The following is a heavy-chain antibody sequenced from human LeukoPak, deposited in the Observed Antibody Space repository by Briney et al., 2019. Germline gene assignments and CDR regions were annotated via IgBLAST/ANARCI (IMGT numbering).Heavy chain of an antibody. Sequence: EASVKVSCKASGYTFTSYGISWVRQAPGQGLEWMGWISAYDGNTNYAQKLQGRVTMTTDTSTSTAYMELRSLRSDDTAVYYCARVGRYVWGSYRYPRFDPWGQGTLVTVSS. CDR3: ARVGRYVWGSYRYPRFDP. CDR2: ISAYDGNT. CDR1: GYTFTSYG. D-gene: IGHD3-16*02. J-gene: IGHJ5*02. V-gene: IGHV1-18*01.